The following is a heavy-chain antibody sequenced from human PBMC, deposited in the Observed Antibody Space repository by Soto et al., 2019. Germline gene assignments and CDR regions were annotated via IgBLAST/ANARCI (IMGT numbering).Heavy chain of an antibody. CDR2: IFYSGTT. D-gene: IGHD4-17*01. CDR1: GGSISSGGYY. V-gene: IGHV4-31*11. Sequence: SETLSLTCAVSGGSISSGGYYWSWIRQHPGKGLEWIGYIFYSGTTYYNPSLKSRVTISVDTSKNQFSLKLSSVTAADTAVYYCARAYGYYFDYWGQGTLVTVSS. J-gene: IGHJ4*02. CDR3: ARAYGYYFDY.